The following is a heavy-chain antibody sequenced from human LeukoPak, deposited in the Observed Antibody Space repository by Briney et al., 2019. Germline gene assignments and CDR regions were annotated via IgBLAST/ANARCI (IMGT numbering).Heavy chain of an antibody. CDR1: GFTFSSYS. J-gene: IGHJ5*02. V-gene: IGHV3-48*02. CDR3: ARDTLVWVGRP. Sequence: AGGSLRLSCAAFGFTFSSYSMNWVRQAPGKGLERVSYISSSSTIYYADSVKGRFTISRDNAKNSLYLQMNSLRDEDTAVYYCARDTLVWVGRPWGQGTLVTVSS. CDR2: ISSSSTI. D-gene: IGHD2-8*01.